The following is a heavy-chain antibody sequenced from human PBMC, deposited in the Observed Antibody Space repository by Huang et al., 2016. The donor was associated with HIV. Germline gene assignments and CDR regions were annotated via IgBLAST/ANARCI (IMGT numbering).Heavy chain of an antibody. Sequence: QLQLQGSGPGLVKPSETLSLTCTVSGGSITSSSYYWGWIRQPPGKGLEWVGSIYYSGRTDYNPSIKRRVTVSVDTSKNQFSLKLSSVTAADTAVYYCARHFSYYDSSGYTPWDAFDIWGQGTMVTVSS. CDR2: IYYSGRT. D-gene: IGHD3-22*01. V-gene: IGHV4-39*01. J-gene: IGHJ3*02. CDR1: GGSITSSSYY. CDR3: ARHFSYYDSSGYTPWDAFDI.